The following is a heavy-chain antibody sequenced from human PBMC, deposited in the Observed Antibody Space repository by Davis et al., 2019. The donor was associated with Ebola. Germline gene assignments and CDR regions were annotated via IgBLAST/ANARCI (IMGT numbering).Heavy chain of an antibody. CDR2: INSDGSST. CDR1: GFTFSNYW. J-gene: IGHJ6*02. Sequence: SLKISCAASGFTFSNYWMHWVRQAPGKGLVWVSRINSDGSSTSYADSVKGRFTISRDNAKNTLYLQMNSLRVEDTAVYYCARGLELRNYYYYGMDVWGQGTTVTVSS. D-gene: IGHD1-7*01. V-gene: IGHV3-74*01. CDR3: ARGLELRNYYYYGMDV.